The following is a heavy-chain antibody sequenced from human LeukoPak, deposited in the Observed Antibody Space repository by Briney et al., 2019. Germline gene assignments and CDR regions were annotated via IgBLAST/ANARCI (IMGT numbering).Heavy chain of an antibody. CDR1: GGSLSSGGYS. CDR3: ARRDTAMGLFDY. J-gene: IGHJ4*02. Sequence: SETLSLTCAVSGGSLSSGGYSWSWIRQPPGTGLEWIGYIYHSGSTYYNPSLKSRVTISVDRSKNQFSLKLSSVTAADTAVYYCARRDTAMGLFDYWGQGTLVTVSS. V-gene: IGHV4-30-2*01. D-gene: IGHD5-18*01. CDR2: IYHSGST.